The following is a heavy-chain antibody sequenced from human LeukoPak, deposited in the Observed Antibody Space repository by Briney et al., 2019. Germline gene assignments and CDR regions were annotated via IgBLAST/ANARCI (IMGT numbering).Heavy chain of an antibody. V-gene: IGHV1-24*01. CDR3: AAADYADYEVVY. D-gene: IGHD4-17*01. J-gene: IGHJ4*02. CDR2: FDPEDGET. Sequence: ASVKVSCKVSGYTLTELSMHWVRQTPGKGLEWMGGFDPEDGETVYAQKFQGRVSMTEDTSTDTAYMELSSLRSEDSAVYYCAAADYADYEVVYWGQGTLVTVSS. CDR1: GYTLTELS.